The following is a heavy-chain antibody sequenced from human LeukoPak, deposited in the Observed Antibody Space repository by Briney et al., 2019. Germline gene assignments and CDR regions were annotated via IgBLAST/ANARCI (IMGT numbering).Heavy chain of an antibody. CDR3: ARLGSSMYFDY. Sequence: PSETLSLTCTVSGGSISSYYWSWIRQPPGKGLEWIGYIYYSGSTNYNPSLKSRVTISVDTSKNQFSLKLSSVTAADTAVYYCARLGSSMYFDYWGQGTLVTVSS. D-gene: IGHD1-26*01. V-gene: IGHV4-59*08. CDR1: GGSISSYY. J-gene: IGHJ4*02. CDR2: IYYSGST.